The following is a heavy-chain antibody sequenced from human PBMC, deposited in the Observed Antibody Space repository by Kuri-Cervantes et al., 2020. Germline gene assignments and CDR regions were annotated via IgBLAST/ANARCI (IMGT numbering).Heavy chain of an antibody. CDR2: VSGSGGST. D-gene: IGHD3-22*01. J-gene: IGHJ6*02. CDR1: GFTSSSYA. Sequence: GESLKISCAASGFTSSSYAMSWVRQAPGKGLEWVSAVSGSGGSTYYADSVKGRFTISRDNSKNTLYLQMNSLRAEDTAVYYCAKLLRYYDSSGYYSRYYYYGMDVWGQGTTVTVSS. CDR3: AKLLRYYDSSGYYSRYYYYGMDV. V-gene: IGHV3-23*01.